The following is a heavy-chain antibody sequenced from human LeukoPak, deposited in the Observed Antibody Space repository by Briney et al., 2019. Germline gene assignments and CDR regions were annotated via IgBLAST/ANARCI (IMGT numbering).Heavy chain of an antibody. J-gene: IGHJ6*02. CDR2: IYYSGST. D-gene: IGHD5-12*01. V-gene: IGHV4-59*01. CDR1: GGSTISSY. Sequence: PSETLSLTCTVSGGSTISSYWNCVRQTPGRGLGWIGYIYYSGSTNYIPSLKSRLTISVDTSKNQFSLTLSSVTAADTDVYYCARVSVVATISYYYGMDVWGQGTTVTVSS. CDR3: ARVSVVATISYYYGMDV.